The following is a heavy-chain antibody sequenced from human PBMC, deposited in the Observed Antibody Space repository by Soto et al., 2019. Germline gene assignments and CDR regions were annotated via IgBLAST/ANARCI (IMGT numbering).Heavy chain of an antibody. CDR2: IHYSGTT. D-gene: IGHD6-13*01. CDR3: AAGEASSRNLAPYYLDF. J-gene: IGHJ4*02. V-gene: IGHV4-59*01. Sequence: ETLSLTCTVSGGSMRNYFWTWIRQPPGKGLEWIGYIHYSGTTSFFPSYNPSLRSRVTISEDTPKNQFSLKLLSVTTADTAVYFCAAGEASSRNLAPYYLDFWGQGTLVTVSS. CDR1: GGSMRNYF.